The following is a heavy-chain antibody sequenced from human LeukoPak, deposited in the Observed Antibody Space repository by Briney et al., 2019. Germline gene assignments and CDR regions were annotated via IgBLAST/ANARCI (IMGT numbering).Heavy chain of an antibody. Sequence: SETLSLTCTVSGGSISSSSYYWGWIRQPPGKGLEWIGSIYYSGSTYYNPSLKSRVTISVDTSKNQFSLKLSSVTAADTAVYYCASLYYYGSVSYGPFDYWGQGTLVTVSS. V-gene: IGHV4-39*07. CDR2: IYYSGST. CDR1: GGSISSSSYY. CDR3: ASLYYYGSVSYGPFDY. D-gene: IGHD3-10*01. J-gene: IGHJ4*02.